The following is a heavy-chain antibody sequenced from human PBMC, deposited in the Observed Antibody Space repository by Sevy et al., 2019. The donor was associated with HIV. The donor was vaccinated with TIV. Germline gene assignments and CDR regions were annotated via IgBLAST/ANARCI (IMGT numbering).Heavy chain of an antibody. V-gene: IGHV1-18*01. CDR2: ISPHNGDT. J-gene: IGHJ4*02. Sequence: ALVKVSCKVSGYTFSTYRITWVRQAPGQGLQWMGWISPHNGDTNYAQKLQGRVSMITDSSTTTAYMELKSLRSDDTAVYYCARAYCSGGSCFSLAFWGQGTLVTVS. CDR3: ARAYCSGGSCFSLAF. D-gene: IGHD2-15*01. CDR1: GYTFSTYR.